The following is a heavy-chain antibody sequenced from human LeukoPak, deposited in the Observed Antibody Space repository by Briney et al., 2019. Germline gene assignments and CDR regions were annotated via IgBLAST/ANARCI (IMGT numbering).Heavy chain of an antibody. J-gene: IGHJ4*02. CDR1: GASISSGGYY. D-gene: IGHD1-1*01. CDR3: ARDGPWRVQGFDY. V-gene: IGHV4-31*03. Sequence: SETLSLTCTVSGASISSGGYYWSWIRQHPGKGLEWIEYIYYTGSTYYNPSLKSRVIIPIDTSKNQFSLKLSSVTAADTAVYYCARDGPWRVQGFDYWGQGTLVTVSS. CDR2: IYYTGST.